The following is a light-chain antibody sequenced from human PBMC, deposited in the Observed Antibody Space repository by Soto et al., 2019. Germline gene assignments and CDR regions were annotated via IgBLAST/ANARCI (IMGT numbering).Light chain of an antibody. V-gene: IGKV1-5*03. CDR3: QQYNTYPST. CDR2: KAS. Sequence: DNQMTQSPSTLSASVGDRVTITCRASQSIGSWLAWYKQTPGKAPKLLIYKASSLESGVPSRFSGSGSGTEFTLTISSLQPDDFATYYCQQYNTYPSTFGQGTKLAIK. CDR1: QSIGSW. J-gene: IGKJ2*01.